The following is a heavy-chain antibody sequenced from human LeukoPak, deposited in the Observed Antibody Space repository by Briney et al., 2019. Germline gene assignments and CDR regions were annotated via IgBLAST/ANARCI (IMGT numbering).Heavy chain of an antibody. J-gene: IGHJ3*02. D-gene: IGHD3-16*02. CDR1: GGSISSSSYY. V-gene: IGHV4-39*07. CDR2: IYYSGST. Sequence: ETLSLTCTVSGGSISSSSYYWGWIRQPPGKGLEWIGSIYYSGSTYYNPSLKSRVAISVDTSKNQFSLKLSSVTAADTAVYYCARDRVTDAFDIWAQGTMVTVSS. CDR3: ARDRVTDAFDI.